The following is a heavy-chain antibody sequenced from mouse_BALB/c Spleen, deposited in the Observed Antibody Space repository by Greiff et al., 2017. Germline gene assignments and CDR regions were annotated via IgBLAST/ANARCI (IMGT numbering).Heavy chain of an antibody. D-gene: IGHD1-1*02. Sequence: VQLQQSGPELVKPGASVKMSCKASGYTFTDYYMDWVKQSHGESFEWIGRVNPYNGGTSYNQKFKGKATLTVDKSSSTAYMELNSLTSEDSAVYYCARLGGYYLDYWGQGTTLTVSS. J-gene: IGHJ2*01. CDR2: VNPYNGGT. CDR1: GYTFTDYY. CDR3: ARLGGYYLDY. V-gene: IGHV1-19*01.